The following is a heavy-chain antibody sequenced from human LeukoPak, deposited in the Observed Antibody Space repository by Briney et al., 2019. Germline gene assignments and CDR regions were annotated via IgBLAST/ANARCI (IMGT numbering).Heavy chain of an antibody. J-gene: IGHJ4*02. CDR1: GFTFSSYA. CDR2: ISYDGSNK. D-gene: IGHD5-18*01. V-gene: IGHV3-30*04. Sequence: PGGSLRLSCAASGFTFSSYAMHWVRQAPGKGLEWVAVISYDGSNKYYADSVKGRFTISRDNSKNTLYLQMNSLRAEDTAVYYCAKDRVKVTYYFDYWGQGTLVTVSS. CDR3: AKDRVKVTYYFDY.